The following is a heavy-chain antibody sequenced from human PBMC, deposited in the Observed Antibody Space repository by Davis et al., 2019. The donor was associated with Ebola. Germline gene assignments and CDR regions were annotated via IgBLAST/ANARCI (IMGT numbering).Heavy chain of an antibody. Sequence: GSLRLSCAAYGWSFSGYYWSWIRQPPGKGLEWIGEINHSGSTNYNPSLKSRVTISVDTSKNQFSLKLSSVTAADTAVDYCAGFPVLSYYYYGMDVWGQGTTVTVSS. CDR2: INHSGST. D-gene: IGHD6-6*01. CDR3: AGFPVLSYYYYGMDV. V-gene: IGHV4-34*01. J-gene: IGHJ6*02. CDR1: GWSFSGYY.